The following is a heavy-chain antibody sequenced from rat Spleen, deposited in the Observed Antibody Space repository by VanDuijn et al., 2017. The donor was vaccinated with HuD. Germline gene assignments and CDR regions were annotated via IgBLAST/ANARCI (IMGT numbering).Heavy chain of an antibody. V-gene: IGHV5S13*01. CDR2: ISTGGGNT. CDR1: GFTFSNYD. CDR3: ARHAVRRPTDWYFDF. Sequence: EVQLVESGGGLVRPGRSLKLSCAASGFTFSNYDMAWIRQAPTKGLEWLASISTGGGNTSYRDSVKGRFTISRDNAKNTQYLQMDSLRSEDTATYYCARHAVRRPTDWYFDFWGPGTMVTVSS. J-gene: IGHJ1*01. D-gene: IGHD1-11*01.